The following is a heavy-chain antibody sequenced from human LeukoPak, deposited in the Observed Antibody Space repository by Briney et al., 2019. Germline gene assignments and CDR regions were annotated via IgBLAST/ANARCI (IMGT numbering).Heavy chain of an antibody. J-gene: IGHJ5*02. CDR3: ARVKTIFGVVIELDP. Sequence: SETLSLTCTVSGGSISSSSYYWGWIRQPPGKGLEWIGSIYYSGSTYYNPSLKSRVTISVDTSKNQFSLKLSSVTAADTAVYYCARVKTIFGVVIELDPWGQGTLVTVSS. CDR2: IYYSGST. CDR1: GGSISSSSYY. D-gene: IGHD3-3*01. V-gene: IGHV4-39*01.